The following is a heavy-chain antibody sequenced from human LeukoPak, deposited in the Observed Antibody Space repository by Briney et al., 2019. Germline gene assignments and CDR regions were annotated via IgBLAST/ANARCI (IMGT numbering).Heavy chain of an antibody. CDR2: IKEDGSAK. J-gene: IGHJ4*02. Sequence: PGGSLRLSCAASGFTFSSYWMSWVRQAPGKGLEWVANIKEDGSAKYYVDSVKGRFTISRDNAKNSLYLQMNNLSAEDTAVYYCARDSPGYGAYDFDWGQGTLVTVSS. V-gene: IGHV3-7*01. CDR3: ARDSPGYGAYDFD. CDR1: GFTFSSYW. D-gene: IGHD5-12*01.